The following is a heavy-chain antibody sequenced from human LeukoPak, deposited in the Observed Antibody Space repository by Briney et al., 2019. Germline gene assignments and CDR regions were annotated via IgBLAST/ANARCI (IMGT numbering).Heavy chain of an antibody. CDR3: ARAPMTTVTLDI. J-gene: IGHJ3*02. D-gene: IGHD4-17*01. Sequence: SVKVSCKASGGAFSSYAISWVRQAPGQGLEWMGGIIPIFGTANYAQKFQGRVTITADESTSTAYMELSSLRSEDTAVYYCARAPMTTVTLDIWGQGTMVTVSS. CDR1: GGAFSSYA. CDR2: IIPIFGTA. V-gene: IGHV1-69*13.